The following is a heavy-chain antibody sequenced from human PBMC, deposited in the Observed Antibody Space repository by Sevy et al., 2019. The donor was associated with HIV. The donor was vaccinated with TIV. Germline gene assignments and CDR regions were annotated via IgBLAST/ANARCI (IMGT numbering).Heavy chain of an antibody. CDR3: ARGDFVYDFWRRGVWFDP. J-gene: IGHJ5*02. CDR1: GGSISSGGYS. CDR2: IYHSGST. D-gene: IGHD3-3*01. V-gene: IGHV4-30-2*01. Sequence: SETLSLTCAVSGGSISSGGYSWSWIRQPPGKGLEWIGYIYHSGSTYYNPSLKSRVTISVDTSKNQFSLKLSSVTAADTAVYYCARGDFVYDFWRRGVWFDPWGQGTLVTVSS.